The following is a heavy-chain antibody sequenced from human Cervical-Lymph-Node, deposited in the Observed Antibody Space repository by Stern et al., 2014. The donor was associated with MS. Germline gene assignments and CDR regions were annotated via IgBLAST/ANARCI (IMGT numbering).Heavy chain of an antibody. J-gene: IGHJ3*02. Sequence: QMQLVQSGAEVKKPGSSVKVSCKASGGTFSSYAISWVRQAPGQGLEWMGGIIPIFGTANYAQTFQGRVTITADESTSTAYMELSSRRSEDTAVYYCARARSPVSMIVEYDAFDIWGQGTMVTVSS. V-gene: IGHV1-69*01. CDR2: IIPIFGTA. D-gene: IGHD3-22*01. CDR3: ARARSPVSMIVEYDAFDI. CDR1: GGTFSSYA.